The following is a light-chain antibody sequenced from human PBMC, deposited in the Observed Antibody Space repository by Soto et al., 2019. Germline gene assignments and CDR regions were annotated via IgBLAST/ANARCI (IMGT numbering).Light chain of an antibody. Sequence: QSALTQPPSASGSPGQSVTISCTGSSNDIGGHNYVSWYQQHPGRAPKLMIYDVTKRPSGVPDRFTGSRSGNTASLTVSGLQADDEADYYCSSYAGTSNLVFGGGT. CDR2: DVT. J-gene: IGLJ2*01. CDR1: SNDIGGHNY. CDR3: SSYAGTSNLV. V-gene: IGLV2-8*01.